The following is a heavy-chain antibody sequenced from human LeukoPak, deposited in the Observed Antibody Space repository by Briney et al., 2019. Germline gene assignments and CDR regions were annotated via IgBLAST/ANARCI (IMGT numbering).Heavy chain of an antibody. CDR2: IYYSGST. D-gene: IGHD2/OR15-2a*01. J-gene: IGHJ4*02. V-gene: IGHV4-59*08. Sequence: SETLSLTCTVSGGSMSSYYWSWIRQPPGKGLEWIGYIYYSGSTNYNPSIKSRVTISVDSSKKQFSLKLSSVTAADTAVYYCARSMPTGGSADYFSVLNWGQGTLVTVSS. CDR1: GGSMSSYY. CDR3: ARSMPTGGSADYFSVLN.